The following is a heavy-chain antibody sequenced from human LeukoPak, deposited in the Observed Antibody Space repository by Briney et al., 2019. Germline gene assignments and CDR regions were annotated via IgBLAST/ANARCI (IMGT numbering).Heavy chain of an antibody. CDR2: INHSGST. J-gene: IGHJ5*01. Sequence: SETLSLTCAVYGGSFSGYYWSWIRQPPGKGLEWIGEINHSGSTNYNPSLKSRVTISVDTSKNQFSLKLSSVTAADTAVYYCARGRSITIFGVVILNWFDSWGQGTLVTVSS. D-gene: IGHD3-3*01. CDR3: ARGRSITIFGVVILNWFDS. V-gene: IGHV4-34*01. CDR1: GGSFSGYY.